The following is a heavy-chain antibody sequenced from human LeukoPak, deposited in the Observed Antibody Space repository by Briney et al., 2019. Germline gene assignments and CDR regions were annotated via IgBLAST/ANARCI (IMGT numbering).Heavy chain of an antibody. D-gene: IGHD3-10*01. CDR2: ISYGSSTI. Sequence: GGSLRLSCVASGFTFNTYSMNWVRQAPGKGLEWISYISYGSSTIYYADSVKGRFTISRDNAKNSLYLQMNSLRAEDTAVYYCARREYNNNGYYHFDYWGQGTLVTVSS. CDR3: ARREYNNNGYYHFDY. CDR1: GFTFNTYS. J-gene: IGHJ4*02. V-gene: IGHV3-48*04.